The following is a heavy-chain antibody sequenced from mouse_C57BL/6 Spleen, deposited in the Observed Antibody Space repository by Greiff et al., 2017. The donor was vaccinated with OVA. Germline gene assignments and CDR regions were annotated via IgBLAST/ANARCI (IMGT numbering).Heavy chain of an antibody. D-gene: IGHD1-1*01. CDR3: ALITTVVASPFDY. Sequence: VQLQQPGTELVKPGASVKMSCKASGYTFTSYWMHWVKQRPGQGLEWIGNINPSNGGTNYNEKFKSKATLTVDKSSSTAYMQLSSLTSEDSAVYYCALITTVVASPFDYWGQGTTLTVSS. J-gene: IGHJ2*01. CDR1: GYTFTSYW. CDR2: INPSNGGT. V-gene: IGHV1-53*01.